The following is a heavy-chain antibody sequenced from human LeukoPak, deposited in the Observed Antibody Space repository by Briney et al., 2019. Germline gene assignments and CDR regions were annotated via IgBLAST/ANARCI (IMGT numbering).Heavy chain of an antibody. J-gene: IGHJ4*02. CDR3: ARSSYYYDSCGLD. CDR1: GYSISSGYY. V-gene: IGHV4-38-2*02. D-gene: IGHD3-22*01. Sequence: PPETLSLTCNVSGYSISSGYYWGWIRQPPGKGLEWIGNIYHSGSTYYTPSLESRVIMSVDTSKNQFSLKLSSVTAADTAVYYCARSSYYYDSCGLDWGQGTLVTVSS. CDR2: IYHSGST.